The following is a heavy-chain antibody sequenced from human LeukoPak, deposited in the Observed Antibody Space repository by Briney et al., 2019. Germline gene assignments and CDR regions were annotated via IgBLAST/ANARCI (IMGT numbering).Heavy chain of an antibody. D-gene: IGHD1-1*01. Sequence: GGSLRLSCAASGFTFSSYDMHWVRQAPGKGLVWVSRIDSDGSSTNYADSVKGRFTISRDNAKNTLYPQMNSLRAEDTAVYYCVRTGVPLAFDIWGQGTMVTVSS. J-gene: IGHJ3*02. CDR3: VRTGVPLAFDI. CDR1: GFTFSSYD. CDR2: IDSDGSST. V-gene: IGHV3-74*01.